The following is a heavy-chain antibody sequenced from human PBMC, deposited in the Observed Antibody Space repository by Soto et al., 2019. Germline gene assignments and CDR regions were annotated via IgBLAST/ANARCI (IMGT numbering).Heavy chain of an antibody. Sequence: EVQLVESGGXXVKPGGSLRLSCISSGFTFRTYTMNWVRQAPGKGLEWXXXIRGFSPYTFYAESVKGRFTISRDNAKNSLYLQMNSLRAEDTAVYYCARDRGYDAHDYYYNAMDVWGQGTTVTVSS. V-gene: IGHV3-21*01. CDR3: ARDRGYDAHDYYYNAMDV. CDR1: GFTFRTYT. J-gene: IGHJ6*02. CDR2: IRGFSPYT. D-gene: IGHD2-15*01.